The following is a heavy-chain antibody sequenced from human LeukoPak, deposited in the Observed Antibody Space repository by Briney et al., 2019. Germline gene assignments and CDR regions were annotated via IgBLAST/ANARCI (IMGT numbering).Heavy chain of an antibody. CDR1: GFTFNNYW. CDR3: ARRRGSYCFDY. J-gene: IGHJ4*02. CDR2: IKQDGSEK. V-gene: IGHV3-7*01. D-gene: IGHD2-15*01. Sequence: GGSLRLSRAASGFTFNNYWMTWVRQAPGKGLGWVANIKQDGSEKYYVDSVKGRFTISRDNAKNSLYLQMNSLRVEDTAVYYCARRRGSYCFDYWGQGTLVTVSS.